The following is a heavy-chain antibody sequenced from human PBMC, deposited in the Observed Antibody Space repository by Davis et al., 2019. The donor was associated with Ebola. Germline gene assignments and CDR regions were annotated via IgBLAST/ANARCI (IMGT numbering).Heavy chain of an antibody. Sequence: ASVKVSCKASGYTFTSYGISWVRQAPGQGLEWMGWISAYNGNTNYAQKLQGRVTMTTDTSTSTAYMELRSLRSNDTAVYYCARDGGIVVVPAATRRGYYYGMDVWGQGTTVTVSS. V-gene: IGHV1-18*01. CDR2: ISAYNGNT. CDR1: GYTFTSYG. J-gene: IGHJ6*02. CDR3: ARDGGIVVVPAATRRGYYYGMDV. D-gene: IGHD2-2*01.